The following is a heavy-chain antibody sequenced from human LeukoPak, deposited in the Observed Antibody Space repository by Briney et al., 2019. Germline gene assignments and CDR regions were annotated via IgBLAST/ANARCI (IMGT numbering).Heavy chain of an antibody. CDR1: GFTFSDYG. J-gene: IGHJ6*02. CDR2: ISSSSSYI. D-gene: IGHD3-10*01. Sequence: PGGSLRPSCAASGFTFSDYGMNWVRQAPGKGLEWVSSISSSSSYIFYAESVKGRFTISRDNAKNSLYLQMNSLRAEDTAVYYCAKNIVALLWFGELSYYYGMDVWGQGTTVTVSS. V-gene: IGHV3-21*01. CDR3: AKNIVALLWFGELSYYYGMDV.